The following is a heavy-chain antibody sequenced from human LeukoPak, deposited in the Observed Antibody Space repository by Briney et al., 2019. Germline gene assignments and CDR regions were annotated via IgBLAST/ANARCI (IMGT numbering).Heavy chain of an antibody. Sequence: ASVKVSCKASGYTFTGYYMHWVRQAPGQGPEWMGWINTNSGGTNCAQKFQGRVTMTRDTSISTAYMELSRLRSDDAAVYYCARADSSGYCGDYWGQGTLVTVSS. V-gene: IGHV1-2*02. D-gene: IGHD3-22*01. CDR2: INTNSGGT. J-gene: IGHJ4*02. CDR3: ARADSSGYCGDY. CDR1: GYTFTGYY.